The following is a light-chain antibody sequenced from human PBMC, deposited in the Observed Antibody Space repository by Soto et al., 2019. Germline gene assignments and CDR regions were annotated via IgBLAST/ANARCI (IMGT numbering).Light chain of an antibody. J-gene: IGKJ1*01. CDR2: KAS. V-gene: IGKV1-5*03. CDR3: HQYNSYSPWT. CDR1: QSISSW. Sequence: DIQMTQSPSTLSASVGDRVTIPCRASQSISSWLAWYQQKPGKAPKLLIYKASSLESGVPSRFSGSGSGTEFTLTISSLQPDDFATYYCHQYNSYSPWTFGQGTKVDI.